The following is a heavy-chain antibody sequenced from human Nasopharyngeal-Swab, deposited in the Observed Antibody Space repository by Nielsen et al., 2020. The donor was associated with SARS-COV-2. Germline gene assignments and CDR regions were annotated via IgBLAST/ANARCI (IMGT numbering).Heavy chain of an antibody. J-gene: IGHJ4*02. CDR2: IWYDGSNK. Sequence: GGSLRLSCAASGFTFSSYGMHWVRQAPGKGLEWVAVIWYDGSNKYYADSVKGRFTISRDNSKNTLYLQMNSLRAEDTAVYYCAKRPGGGGNGWLIDYWGQGTLVTVSS. D-gene: IGHD6-19*01. CDR3: AKRPGGGGNGWLIDY. CDR1: GFTFSSYG. V-gene: IGHV3-33*06.